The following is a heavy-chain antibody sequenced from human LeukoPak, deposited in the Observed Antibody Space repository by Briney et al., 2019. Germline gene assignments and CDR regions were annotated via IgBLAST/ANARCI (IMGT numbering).Heavy chain of an antibody. V-gene: IGHV3-74*01. CDR2: INSDGSST. Sequence: GGSLRLSCAASGFTFSSYWMHRVRQAPGKGLVWVSRINSDGSSTSYADSVKGRFTISRDNAKNTLYLQMNSLRAEDTAVYYCATRDDYYDSSGAFDIWGQGTMVTVSS. D-gene: IGHD3-22*01. CDR1: GFTFSSYW. CDR3: ATRDDYYDSSGAFDI. J-gene: IGHJ3*02.